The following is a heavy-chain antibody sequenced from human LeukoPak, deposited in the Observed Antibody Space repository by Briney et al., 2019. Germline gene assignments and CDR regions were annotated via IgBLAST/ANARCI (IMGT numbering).Heavy chain of an antibody. CDR3: AREALGPITIFGVVTSSQFN. V-gene: IGHV4-39*07. Sequence: KPSETLSLTCTVSGGSISSSSYYWGWIRQPPGKGLEWFGSIYYGGSTNYNPSLKSRVTISVDTSKNQFSLKLSSVTAADTAVYYCAREALGPITIFGVVTSSQFNWGQGTLVTVSS. D-gene: IGHD3-3*01. J-gene: IGHJ4*02. CDR2: IYYGGST. CDR1: GGSISSSSYY.